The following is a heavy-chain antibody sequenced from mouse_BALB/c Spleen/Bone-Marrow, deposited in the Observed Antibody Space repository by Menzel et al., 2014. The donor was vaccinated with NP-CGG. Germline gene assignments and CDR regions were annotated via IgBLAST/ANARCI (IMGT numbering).Heavy chain of an antibody. CDR1: GFDFSRYW. CDR2: VNPDSSTI. Sequence: EVQGVESGGGLVQPGGSLKLSCAASGFDFSRYWMSWVRQAPGKGLEWIGEVNPDSSTINYTPSLKDKFIISRDNAKNTLYLQMSKVRSEDTALYYCARQGYYGRGDYWGQGTTLTVSS. J-gene: IGHJ2*01. V-gene: IGHV4-1*02. CDR3: ARQGYYGRGDY. D-gene: IGHD1-1*01.